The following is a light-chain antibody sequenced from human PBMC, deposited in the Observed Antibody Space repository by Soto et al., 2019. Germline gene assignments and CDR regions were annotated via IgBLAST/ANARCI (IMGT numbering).Light chain of an antibody. CDR3: QPYGSSPPIT. V-gene: IGKV3-20*01. CDR2: GAS. CDR1: QSVSSSY. Sequence: EIVLTQYPGTLSLSPGERATLSCRASQSVSSSYLAWYQQKPGQAPRLLIYGASSRATGIPDRFSGSGSGPDFTLTISRLEPEDFAVYDCQPYGSSPPITFGQGTRLEI. J-gene: IGKJ5*01.